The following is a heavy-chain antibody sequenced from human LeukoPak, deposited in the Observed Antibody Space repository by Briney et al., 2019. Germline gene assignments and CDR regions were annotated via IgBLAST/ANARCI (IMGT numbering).Heavy chain of an antibody. CDR1: GYSMATTSYY. CDR3: ARSIHSFGSYYFDS. CDR2: IFPNGRT. J-gene: IGHJ4*02. Sequence: PSETLSLTCSVSGYSMATTSYYWSWIRQSPGKGLEWIGNIFPNGRTNYNPSLKSRVSISVHTSRNQFSLQLTSATAADTAVYYCARSIHSFGSYYFDSWGQGPLVIVSS. V-gene: IGHV4-39*01. D-gene: IGHD5-18*01.